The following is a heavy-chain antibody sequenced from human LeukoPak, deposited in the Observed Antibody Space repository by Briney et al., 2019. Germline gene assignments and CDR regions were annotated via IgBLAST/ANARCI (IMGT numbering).Heavy chain of an antibody. D-gene: IGHD2-8*01. CDR2: VFQLQTVRS. Sequence: SETLSLTCTVSGSSLNSTYYWALFRQPPGKGLEWIATVFQLQTVRSFFNKSLESRVTMSLDTSQNQFSLNLTSVTAADTALYFCARVLHAPKFIDSWGQGTLVTVSS. CDR1: GSSLNSTYY. V-gene: IGHV4-38-2*02. J-gene: IGHJ4*02. CDR3: ARVLHAPKFIDS.